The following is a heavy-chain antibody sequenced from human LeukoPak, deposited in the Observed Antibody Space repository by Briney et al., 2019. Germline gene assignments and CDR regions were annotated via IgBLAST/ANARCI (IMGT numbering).Heavy chain of an antibody. V-gene: IGHV3-23*01. CDR1: EFDFSSHA. CDR2: ISISGSKT. D-gene: IGHD4-17*01. CDR3: ANEIRPNDY. J-gene: IGHJ4*02. Sequence: GGSLRLSCAASEFDFSSHAMTWVGQARWKRLEWVSAISISGSKTYYADSVKGRFTISRDNSKNTLYLQMNSQRAEDTAVYYCANEIRPNDYWGQGTQVTVSS.